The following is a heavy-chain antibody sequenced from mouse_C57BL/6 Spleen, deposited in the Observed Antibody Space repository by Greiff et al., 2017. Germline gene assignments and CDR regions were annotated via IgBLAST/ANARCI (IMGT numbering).Heavy chain of an antibody. CDR2: INPNNGGT. J-gene: IGHJ2*01. CDR3: ARGGNDAYFDY. Sequence: VQLQQSGPELVKPGASVKISCKASGYTFTDYYMNWVKQSHGKSLEWIGDINPNNGGTSYNQKFKGKATLTVDKSSSTAYMELRSLTSEDSAVYYCARGGNDAYFDYWGQGTTLTVSS. D-gene: IGHD2-12*01. V-gene: IGHV1-26*01. CDR1: GYTFTDYY.